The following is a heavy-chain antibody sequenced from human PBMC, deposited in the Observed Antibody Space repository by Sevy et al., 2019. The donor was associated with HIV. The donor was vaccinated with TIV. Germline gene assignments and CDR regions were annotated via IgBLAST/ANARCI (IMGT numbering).Heavy chain of an antibody. J-gene: IGHJ4*02. V-gene: IGHV3-33*01. D-gene: IGHD3-16*01. Sequence: RGSLRLSCAASGFTFSSYGMHWVRQAPGKGLEWVAVIWFDGSNTYYADSVKGRFTISRDIAENTLHLQMNNLRAEDTAVYYCARDLEFYDYGAYGPSFMPDYWGQGTLVTVSS. CDR3: ARDLEFYDYGAYGPSFMPDY. CDR2: IWFDGSNT. CDR1: GFTFSSYG.